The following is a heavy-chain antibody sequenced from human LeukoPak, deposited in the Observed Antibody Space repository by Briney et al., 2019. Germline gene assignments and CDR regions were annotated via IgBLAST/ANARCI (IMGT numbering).Heavy chain of an antibody. J-gene: IGHJ4*02. CDR1: GFTFSSYA. CDR3: AKDSGRGYSYGYFDY. Sequence: GGSLRLSCAASGFTFSSYAMSWVRQAPGKGLEWVSAISGSGGSTYYADSVKGRFTISRDNSKNTLYLQMNSLRAKDTAVYYCAKDSGRGYSYGYFDYWGQGTLVTVSS. V-gene: IGHV3-23*01. D-gene: IGHD5-18*01. CDR2: ISGSGGST.